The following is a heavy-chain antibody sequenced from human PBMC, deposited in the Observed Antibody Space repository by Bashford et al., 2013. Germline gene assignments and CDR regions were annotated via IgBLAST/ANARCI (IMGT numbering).Heavy chain of an antibody. D-gene: IGHD2-2*01. CDR3: ARANCSSFSCYSNGYYGDYYSYGMDV. J-gene: IGHJ6*02. CDR2: IWFDGSNS. V-gene: IGHV3-33*07. Sequence: PGGPVRLSCAASGFTFSTYGMYWLRQAPGKGLEWVAIIWFDGSNSHYGESFQGRVTISRDNSKNTLYLQMTSLRVEDTAIYYCARANCSSFSCYSNGYYGDYYSYGMDVWGQGTTVTVSS. CDR1: GFTFSTYG.